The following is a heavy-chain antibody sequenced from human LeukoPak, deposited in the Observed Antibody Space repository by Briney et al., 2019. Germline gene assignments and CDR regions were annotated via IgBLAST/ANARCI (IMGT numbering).Heavy chain of an antibody. D-gene: IGHD5-18*01. J-gene: IGHJ4*02. CDR1: GGSISSYY. CDR2: ISHSGST. CDR3: ERHGQERAVVTPVYYFDY. V-gene: IGHV4-59*08. Sequence: SETLSLTCTVSGGSISSYYWSWIRQPPGKGVEWIGYISHSGSTNYNPSLKSRVIISVDMSKNQFSLKLTSVTAADAAVYYSERHGQERAVVTPVYYFDYWGQGTLVTVSS.